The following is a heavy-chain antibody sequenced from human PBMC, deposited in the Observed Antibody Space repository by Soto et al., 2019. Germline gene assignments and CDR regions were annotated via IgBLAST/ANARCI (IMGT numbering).Heavy chain of an antibody. D-gene: IGHD2-2*01. V-gene: IGHV4-39*01. J-gene: IGHJ4*02. CDR1: GGSISSSSYY. Sequence: QLQLQESGPGLVKPSETLSLTCTVSGGSISSSSYYWGWIRQPPGKGLEWIGSIYDSGSTYYNPSLISRVTISVDTSKDQFSLRLSSVTAADKAVYYCARFIVVVPAARSFDYWGQGTMVTVSS. CDR2: IYDSGST. CDR3: ARFIVVVPAARSFDY.